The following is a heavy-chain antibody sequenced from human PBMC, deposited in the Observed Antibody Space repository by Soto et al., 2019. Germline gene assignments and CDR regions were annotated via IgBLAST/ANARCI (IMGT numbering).Heavy chain of an antibody. D-gene: IGHD6-6*01. CDR3: AKDRIAARPGYGPLDYYYGMDV. CDR1: GFTFSSYA. J-gene: IGHJ6*02. V-gene: IGHV3-23*01. CDR2: ISGSGGST. Sequence: PGGSLRLSCAASGFTFSSYAMSWVRQAPGKGLEWVSAISGSGGSTYYADSVKGRFTISRDNSKNTLYLQMNSLRAEDTAVYYCAKDRIAARPGYGPLDYYYGMDVWGQGTTVTVSS.